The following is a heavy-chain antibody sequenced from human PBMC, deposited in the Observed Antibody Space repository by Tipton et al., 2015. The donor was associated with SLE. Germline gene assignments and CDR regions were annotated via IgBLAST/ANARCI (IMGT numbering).Heavy chain of an antibody. CDR2: IYTSGST. CDR1: GGSISSGSYY. CDR3: ARSWSYYYMDV. V-gene: IGHV4-61*02. Sequence: TLSLTCTVSGGSISSGSYYWSWIRQPAGKGLEWIGRIYTSGSTNYNPSLKSRVTISVDTSKNQFSLKLSSVTAADTAVYYCARSWSYYYMDVWGKGTTVTVSS. J-gene: IGHJ6*03. D-gene: IGHD6-13*01.